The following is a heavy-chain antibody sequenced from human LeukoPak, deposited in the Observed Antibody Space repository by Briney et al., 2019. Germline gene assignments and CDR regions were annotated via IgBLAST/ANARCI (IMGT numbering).Heavy chain of an antibody. CDR3: ARGLVVVPAAGRTTIFGVVIIPKGYYYYYGMDV. D-gene: IGHD3-3*01. CDR2: INPSGGST. J-gene: IGHJ6*02. CDR1: GYTFTSYY. V-gene: IGHV1-46*01. Sequence: ASVKVSCKASGYTFTSYYMHWVRQAPGQGLEWMGIINPSGGSTSYAQKFQGRVTMTRDTSTSTVYMELSSLRSEDTAVYYCARGLVVVPAAGRTTIFGVVIIPKGYYYYYGMDVWGQGTTVTVSS.